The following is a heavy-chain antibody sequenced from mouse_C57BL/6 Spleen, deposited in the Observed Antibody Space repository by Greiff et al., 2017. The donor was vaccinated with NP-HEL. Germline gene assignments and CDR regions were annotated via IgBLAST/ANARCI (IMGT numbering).Heavy chain of an antibody. CDR3: ARGPFDGDAMDY. CDR1: GFTFSDYG. Sequence: EVQLVESGGGLVKPGGSLKLSCAASGFTFSDYGMHWVRQAPEKGLEWVAYISSGSSTIYYAETVKGRFTISRDNAKNTLFLQMTSLRSEDTAMYYCARGPFDGDAMDYWGQGTSVTVAS. V-gene: IGHV5-17*01. CDR2: ISSGSSTI. J-gene: IGHJ4*01.